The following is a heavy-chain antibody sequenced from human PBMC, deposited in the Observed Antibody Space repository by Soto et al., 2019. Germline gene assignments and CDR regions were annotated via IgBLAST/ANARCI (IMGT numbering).Heavy chain of an antibody. CDR1: GFTFSSCW. V-gene: IGHV3-7*01. D-gene: IGHD4-4*01. Sequence: GGSLRLSCAASGFTFSSCWMSWVRQAPGKGLEWVANIKQDGSEKYYVDSVKGRFTISRDNAKNSLYLQMNSLRAEDTAVYYCARPGTTVTTLYYFDYWGQGTLVTVSS. CDR3: ARPGTTVTTLYYFDY. CDR2: IKQDGSEK. J-gene: IGHJ4*02.